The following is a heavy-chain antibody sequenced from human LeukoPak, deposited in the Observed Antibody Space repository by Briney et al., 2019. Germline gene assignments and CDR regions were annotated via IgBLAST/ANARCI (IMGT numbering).Heavy chain of an antibody. CDR3: ARGSWELDDGGACFDY. CDR2: IYTSGST. D-gene: IGHD1-26*01. V-gene: IGHV4-4*07. Sequence: SETLSLTRTVSGGSISSYYWSWIRQPAGKGLEWIGRIYTSGSTNYNPSLKSRVTMSVDTSKNQFSLKLSSVTAADTAVYYCARGSWELDDGGACFDYWGQGTLVTVSS. J-gene: IGHJ4*02. CDR1: GGSISSYY.